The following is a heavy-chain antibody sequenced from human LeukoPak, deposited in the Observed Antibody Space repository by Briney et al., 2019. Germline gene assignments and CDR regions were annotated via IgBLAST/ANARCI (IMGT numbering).Heavy chain of an antibody. J-gene: IGHJ4*02. CDR3: ARASGYSSSWYWGWFDY. CDR2: IYYSGST. D-gene: IGHD6-13*01. Sequence: SETLSLTCTVSGGSISSSSYYWGWIRQPPGKGLEWIGSIYYSGSTYYNPSLKSRVTISVDTSKNQFSLKLSSVTAADTAVYYCARASGYSSSWYWGWFDYWGQGTLVTVSS. V-gene: IGHV4-39*07. CDR1: GGSISSSSYY.